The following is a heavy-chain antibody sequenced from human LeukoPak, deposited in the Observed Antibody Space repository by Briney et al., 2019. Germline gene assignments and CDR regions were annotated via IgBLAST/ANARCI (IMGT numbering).Heavy chain of an antibody. CDR3: ARSQNYYGSGDY. CDR1: GDSVSNGSYY. J-gene: IGHJ4*02. CDR2: IYYTGKT. D-gene: IGHD3-10*01. V-gene: IGHV4-61*03. Sequence: SETLSLTCTVSGDSVSNGSYYWSWLRQPPGKALEWIGYIYYTGKTYYNPSLEGRVTILVDTSRNHFSVKLSSVTAADTAVYYRARSQNYYGSGDYWSQGTLVTVSS.